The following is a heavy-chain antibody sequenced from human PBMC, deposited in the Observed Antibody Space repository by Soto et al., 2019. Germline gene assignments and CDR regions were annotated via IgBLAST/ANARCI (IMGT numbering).Heavy chain of an antibody. Sequence: GASVKVSCKASGYTFTGYYIHWVRQAPGQRLEWMGWINPNSGDTNFAQRFQGRVTMTTDTSINTAYMELRSLRSDDTAVYYCAREWGYCSSTSCYTGGGVYWGQGTLVTVSS. CDR2: INPNSGDT. D-gene: IGHD2-2*02. J-gene: IGHJ4*02. CDR1: GYTFTGYY. CDR3: AREWGYCSSTSCYTGGGVY. V-gene: IGHV1-2*02.